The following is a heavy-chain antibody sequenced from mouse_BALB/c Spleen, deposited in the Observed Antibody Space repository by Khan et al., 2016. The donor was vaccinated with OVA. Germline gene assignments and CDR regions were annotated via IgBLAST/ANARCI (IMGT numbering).Heavy chain of an antibody. CDR3: ARVGNYWYFDV. CDR1: GYTFTNYG. CDR2: INTYTGEP. J-gene: IGHJ1*01. D-gene: IGHD2-1*01. V-gene: IGHV9-3-1*01. Sequence: QIQLVQSGPELKKPGETVKISCKASGYTFTNYGMNWVKQAPGKALKWMGWINTYTGEPTYADDFKGRFAFSLETSATTAYFQINNLKNEDTATYCCARVGNYWYFDVWGAGTTVTVSS.